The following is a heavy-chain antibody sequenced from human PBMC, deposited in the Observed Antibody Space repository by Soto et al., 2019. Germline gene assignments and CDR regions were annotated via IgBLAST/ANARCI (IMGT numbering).Heavy chain of an antibody. J-gene: IGHJ4*02. Sequence: ASVKVSCKASGYTFTSYAMHWVRQAPGQRLEWMGWINAGNGNTIYSQKFQGRVTITRDTSTDTAYMELSSLRSEDTAVYYCATDLPKPPRHYDFWSGYWQDYFDYWGQGTLVTVSS. D-gene: IGHD3-3*01. CDR3: ATDLPKPPRHYDFWSGYWQDYFDY. CDR1: GYTFTSYA. V-gene: IGHV1-3*01. CDR2: INAGNGNT.